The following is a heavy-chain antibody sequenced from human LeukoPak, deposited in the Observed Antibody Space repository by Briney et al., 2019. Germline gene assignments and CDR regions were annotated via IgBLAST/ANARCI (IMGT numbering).Heavy chain of an antibody. CDR2: IGPSGFTI. CDR3: ARGGYCSGANCHATLYDF. V-gene: IGHV3-48*03. J-gene: IGHJ4*02. D-gene: IGHD2-15*01. Sequence: RSGGSLRLSCAASGFSFPYFEMNWVRQAPGQGLEWISYIGPSGFTIYDADSVKGRFTISRDNAKNSLHLHMTSLRAEDTAVYYCARGGYCSGANCHATLYDFWGQGTLVTVSS. CDR1: GFSFPYFE.